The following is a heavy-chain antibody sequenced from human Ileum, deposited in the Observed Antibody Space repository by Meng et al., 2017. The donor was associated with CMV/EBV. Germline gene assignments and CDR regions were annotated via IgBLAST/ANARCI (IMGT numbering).Heavy chain of an antibody. CDR2: IYKSVST. J-gene: IGHJ6*02. Sequence: GSLRLSCTVSGYSISSGYYWGWIRQPPGKGLEWIGYIYKSVSTNYNPSLKSRVTISVDTSNNQFSLKVRSVTAADTAVYYCASSPSDNYRLYYNYGMDVWGQGTTVTVSS. D-gene: IGHD4-11*01. V-gene: IGHV4-38-2*02. CDR3: ASSPSDNYRLYYNYGMDV. CDR1: GYSISSGYY.